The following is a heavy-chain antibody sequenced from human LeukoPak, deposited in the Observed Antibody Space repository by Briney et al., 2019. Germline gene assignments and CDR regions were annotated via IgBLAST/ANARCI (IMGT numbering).Heavy chain of an antibody. J-gene: IGHJ4*02. CDR1: GGSISSSSYY. CDR3: AGYCSSGSCFEDY. Sequence: SETLSLTCTVSGGSISSSSYYWGWIRQPPGKGLEWIGSIYYSGSTYYNPSLKSRVTISVDTSKNQFSLKLSSVTAADTAVYYCAGYCSSGSCFEDYWGQGTLVTVSS. D-gene: IGHD2-15*01. CDR2: IYYSGST. V-gene: IGHV4-39*01.